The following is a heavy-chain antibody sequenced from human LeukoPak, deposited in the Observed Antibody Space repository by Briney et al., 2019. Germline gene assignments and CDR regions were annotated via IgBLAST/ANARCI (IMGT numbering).Heavy chain of an antibody. Sequence: SETLSLTCAVYGGSFSGYYWSWIRQPPGKGLEWIGEIYHSGGTNYNPSLKSRVTISVDTSKNQFSLKLSSVTAADTAVYYYARGYTNYAPLDYWGQGTLVTVSS. V-gene: IGHV4-34*01. J-gene: IGHJ4*02. D-gene: IGHD1-7*01. CDR2: IYHSGGT. CDR1: GGSFSGYY. CDR3: ARGYTNYAPLDY.